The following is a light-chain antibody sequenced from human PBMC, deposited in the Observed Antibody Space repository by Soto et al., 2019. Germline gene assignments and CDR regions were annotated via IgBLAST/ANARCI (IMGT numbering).Light chain of an antibody. CDR2: DAS. Sequence: EIVLTQSPATLSLSPGERATLSCRTSQSVSSYLAWYQQQPGQAPRLLIYDASNRSTGIPARFSGSGSGTDFTLTISSLEPEDCAVYYCQQRSNWPGTLGPGTKVDIK. J-gene: IGKJ3*01. CDR3: QQRSNWPGT. CDR1: QSVSSY. V-gene: IGKV3-11*01.